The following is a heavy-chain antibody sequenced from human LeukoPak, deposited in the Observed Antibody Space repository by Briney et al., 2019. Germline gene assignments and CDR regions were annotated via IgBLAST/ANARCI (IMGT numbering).Heavy chain of an antibody. CDR3: ARAGDSSGTYFDY. CDR1: GFIISNYD. V-gene: IGHV3-13*01. CDR2: IGTAGDT. D-gene: IGHD3-22*01. J-gene: IGHJ4*02. Sequence: PGGSLRLSCAASGFIISNYDMHWVRQVTGKGLEWVSYIGTAGDTYYPGSVKGRLTISRENAKNSLYLQMNSLRAGDTAVYYCARAGDSSGTYFDYWGQGTLVTVSS.